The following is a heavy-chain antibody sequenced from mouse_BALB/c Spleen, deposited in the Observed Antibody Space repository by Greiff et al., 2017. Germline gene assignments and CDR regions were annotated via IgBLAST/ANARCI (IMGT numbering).Heavy chain of an antibody. CDR2: IRSKSNNYAT. Sequence: EVKLVESGGGLVQPKGSLKLSCAASGFTFNTYAMNWVRQAPGKGLEWVARIRSKSNNYATYYADSVKDRFTISRDDSQSMLYLQMNNLKTEDTAMYYCVRRGTWYAMDYWGQGTSVTVSS. D-gene: IGHD3-3*01. V-gene: IGHV10-1*02. CDR3: VRRGTWYAMDY. CDR1: GFTFNTYA. J-gene: IGHJ4*01.